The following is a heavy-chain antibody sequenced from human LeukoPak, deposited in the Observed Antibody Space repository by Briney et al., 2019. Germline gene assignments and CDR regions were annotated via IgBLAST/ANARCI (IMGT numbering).Heavy chain of an antibody. J-gene: IGHJ4*02. CDR3: ARRGITYSSSFFAY. CDR1: GDSIGSSNNY. V-gene: IGHV4-39*01. D-gene: IGHD6-13*01. Sequence: PSETLSLTCTVSGDSIGSSNNYWAWVRQPPGKGLEWLGSICYSGSTYYNPFLKSRVTISVESSSNQFSLNLYTVTAADTATYYCARRGITYSSSFFAYWGQGTLVTVSS. CDR2: ICYSGST.